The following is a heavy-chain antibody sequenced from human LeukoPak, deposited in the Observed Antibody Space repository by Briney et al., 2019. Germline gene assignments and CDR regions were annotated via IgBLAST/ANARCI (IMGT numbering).Heavy chain of an antibody. D-gene: IGHD3-10*01. CDR3: ARHWGLLWFGVDWFDP. J-gene: IGHJ5*02. V-gene: IGHV4-39*01. Sequence: GSLRLSCAASGFTFSNYAMSWVRQAPGKGLEWIGSIYYSGSTYYNPSLKSRVTISVDTSKNQFSLKLSSVTAADTAVYYRARHWGLLWFGVDWFDPWGQGTLVTVSS. CDR2: IYYSGST. CDR1: GFTFSNYA.